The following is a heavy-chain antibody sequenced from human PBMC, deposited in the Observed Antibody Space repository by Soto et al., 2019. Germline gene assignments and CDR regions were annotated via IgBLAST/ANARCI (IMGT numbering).Heavy chain of an antibody. V-gene: IGHV3-7*03. CDR2: IKQDGSEK. J-gene: IGHJ6*02. CDR1: GFTFRSYW. D-gene: IGHD2-2*01. CDR3: VRDDCSITNCYQGASGFHYYYYGLGV. Sequence: EVQLVESGGGLVQPGGSLRLSCAVSGFTFRSYWMAWVRQAPGKGLEWVANIKQDGSEKYYVDSVKGRFTISRDNAKDQLFLQMNSLRAEDSAVYYCVRDDCSITNCYQGASGFHYYYYGLGVWGQGTTVTV.